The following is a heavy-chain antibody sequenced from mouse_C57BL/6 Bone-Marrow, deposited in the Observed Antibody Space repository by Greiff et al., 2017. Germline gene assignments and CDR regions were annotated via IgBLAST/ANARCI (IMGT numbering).Heavy chain of an antibody. CDR2: IYPGDGDT. D-gene: IGHD2-5*01. CDR1: GYAFSSSW. V-gene: IGHV1-82*01. J-gene: IGHJ4*01. CDR3: ARRDYYSNYYAMDY. Sequence: VQLVESGPELVKPGASVKISCKASGYAFSSSWMNWVKQRPGKGLEWIGRIYPGDGDTNYTGKFKGKATLTADKSSSTAYMQLSSLTSEDSAVYFCARRDYYSNYYAMDYWGQGTSVTVSS.